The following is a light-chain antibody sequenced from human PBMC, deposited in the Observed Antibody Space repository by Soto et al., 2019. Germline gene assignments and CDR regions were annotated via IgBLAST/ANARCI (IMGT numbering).Light chain of an antibody. V-gene: IGKV3-15*01. J-gene: IGKJ2*01. CDR2: GAS. Sequence: EIVMTQSPATLSVSPGERATLSCRASQSISSELAWYQQNPGQPPRLLIYGASTRATGVPARFTGSGSGSDFTLNISGLQSEDFAVDYCQQGHNWTLTFGQGNRLEI. CDR1: QSISSE. CDR3: QQGHNWTLT.